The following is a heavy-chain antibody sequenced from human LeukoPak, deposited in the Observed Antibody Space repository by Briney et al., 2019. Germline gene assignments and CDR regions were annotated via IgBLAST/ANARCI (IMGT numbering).Heavy chain of an antibody. V-gene: IGHV1-46*01. CDR3: AREEAQYYDILTGYLDV. CDR1: GYTFTSYY. J-gene: IGHJ6*04. CDR2: INPSGGST. D-gene: IGHD3-9*01. Sequence: ASVKVSCKASGYTFTSYYMHWVRQAPGQGLEWMGIINPSGGSTSYAQKFQGRVTMTRDTSTSTVYMELSSLRSEDTAVYYCAREEAQYYDILTGYLDVWGKGTTVTISS.